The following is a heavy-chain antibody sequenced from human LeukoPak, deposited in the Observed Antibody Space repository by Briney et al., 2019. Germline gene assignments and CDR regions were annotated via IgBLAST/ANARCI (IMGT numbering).Heavy chain of an antibody. D-gene: IGHD2/OR15-2a*01. CDR3: ARGRGFLRAYYFDY. Sequence: SQTLSLTCAISGDSVSSNSAAWNWVRQSPSRGLEWLGRTFHRSEWYNDYAVFVKSRITINPDTSKNQFSLKLSSVTAADTAVYYCARGRGFLRAYYFDYWGQGTLVTVSS. CDR1: GDSVSSNSAA. V-gene: IGHV6-1*01. J-gene: IGHJ4*02. CDR2: TFHRSEWYN.